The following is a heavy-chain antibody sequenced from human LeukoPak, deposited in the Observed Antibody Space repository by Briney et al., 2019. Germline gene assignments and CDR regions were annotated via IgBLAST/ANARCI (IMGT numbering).Heavy chain of an antibody. CDR3: ARSPTKRVPEDY. J-gene: IGHJ4*02. Sequence: SETLSLTCIVSGGSISTSSHYWGWIRQPPGKGLEWIGSIYYSGSTYYNPSLKSRVTISVDTSKNHFSLKLSSVTAADTAVYYCARSPTKRVPEDYWGQGTLVTVSS. V-gene: IGHV4-39*07. D-gene: IGHD2-2*01. CDR2: IYYSGST. CDR1: GGSISTSSHY.